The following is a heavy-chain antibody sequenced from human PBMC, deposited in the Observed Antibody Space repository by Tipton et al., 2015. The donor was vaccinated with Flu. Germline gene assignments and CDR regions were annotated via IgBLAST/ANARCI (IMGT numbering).Heavy chain of an antibody. CDR1: GFILSDYW. J-gene: IGHJ4*02. Sequence: SLRLSCAASGFILSDYWMAWVRQAPGKGLEWVANINQDGSVIYYVDSVKGRFTISRDNAKNSLYLHMNSLRAEDTAVYYCARGGWASNSNNLLDYWGQGTLVTVSS. V-gene: IGHV3-7*01. CDR2: INQDGSVI. D-gene: IGHD1/OR15-1a*01. CDR3: ARGGWASNSNNLLDY.